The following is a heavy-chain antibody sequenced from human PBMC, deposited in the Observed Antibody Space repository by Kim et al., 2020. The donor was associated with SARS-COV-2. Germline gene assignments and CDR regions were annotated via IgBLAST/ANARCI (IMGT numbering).Heavy chain of an antibody. D-gene: IGHD3-10*01. Sequence: ASVKVSCTTSGYTFSSYFIHWVRQAPGQGLEWMGVFNPSESDAATMSAQKFQGRFTMTVDTSTSTAYMELNSLRSDDTAIYYCARAQVPRGEYFFFGMDVWGQGTPVTVSS. J-gene: IGHJ6*02. CDR2: FNPSESDAAT. CDR1: GYTFSSYF. V-gene: IGHV1-46*01. CDR3: ARAQVPRGEYFFFGMDV.